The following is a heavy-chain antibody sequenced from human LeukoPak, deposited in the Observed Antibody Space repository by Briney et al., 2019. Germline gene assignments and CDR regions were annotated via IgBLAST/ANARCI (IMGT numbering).Heavy chain of an antibody. V-gene: IGHV5-51*01. CDR1: GYSFTSYW. CDR2: IYPGDSDT. CDR3: ARGNSYYYDSSGYFDY. Sequence: GESLKISCKGSGYSFTSYWIGWVRQMPGKGLEWMGIIYPGDSDTRYSPSFQGQVTISADESISTAYLQWSSLKASDTAMYYCARGNSYYYDSSGYFDYWGQGTLVTVSS. J-gene: IGHJ4*02. D-gene: IGHD3-22*01.